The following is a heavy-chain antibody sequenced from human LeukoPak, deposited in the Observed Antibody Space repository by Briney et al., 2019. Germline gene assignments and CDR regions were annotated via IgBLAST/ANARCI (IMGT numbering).Heavy chain of an antibody. CDR3: ARQVGATWVYYFDY. V-gene: IGHV4-34*01. D-gene: IGHD1-26*01. Sequence: SETLSLTCAVYDGSFSGYYWSWIRKPPGKGLEWIGEINHSGSTYYNPSLKSRATISVDTSKNQFSLKLSSVTAADTAVYYCARQVGATWVYYFDYWGQGTLVTVSS. J-gene: IGHJ4*02. CDR1: DGSFSGYY. CDR2: INHSGST.